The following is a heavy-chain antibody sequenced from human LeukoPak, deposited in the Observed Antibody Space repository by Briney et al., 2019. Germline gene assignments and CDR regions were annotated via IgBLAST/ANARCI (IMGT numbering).Heavy chain of an antibody. J-gene: IGHJ4*02. CDR1: GYSISSGYY. Sequence: PSETLSLTCAVSGYSISSGYYWGWIRQPPGKGLEWIGSIYHGGSTYYNPSLKGRVNISVDTSKKQFSLKMSSVTAADTAVYYCAGSAAMTNFDYWGQGTLVTVSS. D-gene: IGHD2-2*01. CDR2: IYHGGST. V-gene: IGHV4-38-2*01. CDR3: AGSAAMTNFDY.